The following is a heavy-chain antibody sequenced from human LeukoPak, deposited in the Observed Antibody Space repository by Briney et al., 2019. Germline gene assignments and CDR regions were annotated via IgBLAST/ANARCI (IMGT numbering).Heavy chain of an antibody. J-gene: IGHJ5*02. CDR3: ARDRVTTPSWFDP. D-gene: IGHD4-17*01. CDR2: IYYSGST. Sequence: SETLSLTCTVSGGSISSSSYYWGWIRQPPGKGLEWIGYIYYSGSTYYNPSLKSRVTISVDTSKNQFSLKLSSVTAADTAVYYCARDRVTTPSWFDPWGQGTLVTVSS. CDR1: GGSISSSSYY. V-gene: IGHV4-31*03.